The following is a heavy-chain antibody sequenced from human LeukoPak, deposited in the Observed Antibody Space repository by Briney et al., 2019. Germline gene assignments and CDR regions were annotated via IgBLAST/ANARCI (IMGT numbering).Heavy chain of an antibody. V-gene: IGHV1-2*02. CDR3: AREQRYDSSGYPRGYFDY. CDR1: GYTFTGYY. J-gene: IGHJ4*02. D-gene: IGHD3-22*01. Sequence: ASVKVSCKASGYTFTGYYMHWVRQAPGQGLEWMGWINPNSGGTNYAQKFQGRVTMTRDTSISTAYMELSRLRSDDTAVHYCAREQRYDSSGYPRGYFDYWGQGTLVTVSS. CDR2: INPNSGGT.